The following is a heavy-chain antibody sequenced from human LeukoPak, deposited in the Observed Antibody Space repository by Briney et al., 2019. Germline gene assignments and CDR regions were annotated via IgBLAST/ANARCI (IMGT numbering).Heavy chain of an antibody. Sequence: PSETLSLTCTVSGGSISSSSYYWGWIRQPPGKGLEWIGSIYYSGSTYYNPSLKSRVTISVDTSKNQFSLKLSSVTAADTAVYYCARPIPGGQLEIDYWGQGTLVTVSS. CDR3: ARPIPGGQLEIDY. J-gene: IGHJ4*02. D-gene: IGHD6-6*01. V-gene: IGHV4-39*01. CDR1: GGSISSSSYY. CDR2: IYYSGST.